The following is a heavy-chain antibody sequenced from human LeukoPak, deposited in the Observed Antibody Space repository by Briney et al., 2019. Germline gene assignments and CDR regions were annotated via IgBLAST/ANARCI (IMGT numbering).Heavy chain of an antibody. D-gene: IGHD5-18*01. CDR1: GFTFSSYS. CDR2: ISSISGTI. V-gene: IGHV3-48*01. CDR3: ARDHNYAFDY. Sequence: GGSLRLSCAASGFTFSSYSMNWVRQAPGKGVEGVSYISSISGTINYADSVKGRFTISGDNARNSLFLQMNSLRAEDTAVYYCARDHNYAFDYWGQGTLVTVSS. J-gene: IGHJ4*02.